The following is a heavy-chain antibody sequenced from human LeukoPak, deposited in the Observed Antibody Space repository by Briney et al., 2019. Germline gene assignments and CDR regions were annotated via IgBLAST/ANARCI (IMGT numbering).Heavy chain of an antibody. Sequence: ASVNGSSNASGYRFTKYYMHWMQQAPGQGLEWIGVINPGDGGTSFAQKVQGRVTMTRDKSTSTVYMGLSSLRSEDTAVYYCATYGSGVQASFDYWGQGSLVTVSS. J-gene: IGHJ4*02. CDR3: ATYGSGVQASFDY. CDR2: INPGDGGT. D-gene: IGHD3-10*01. CDR1: GYRFTKYY. V-gene: IGHV1-46*01.